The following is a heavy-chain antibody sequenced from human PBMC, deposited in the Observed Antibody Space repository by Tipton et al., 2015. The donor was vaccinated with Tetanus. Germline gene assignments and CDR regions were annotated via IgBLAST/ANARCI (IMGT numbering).Heavy chain of an antibody. D-gene: IGHD6-19*01. Sequence: VQLVQSGAEVKKPGESLKISCQGSGYSFPSCWITWVRQMPGKGLEWMGIIYPGNSETRYSPSFEGLVTVSVDKSISTAYLQWRSLKASDTAIYYCARHGGSAVAGIIDSWGQGTLVTVSS. CDR1: GYSFPSCW. CDR3: ARHGGSAVAGIIDS. J-gene: IGHJ4*02. V-gene: IGHV5-51*01. CDR2: IYPGNSET.